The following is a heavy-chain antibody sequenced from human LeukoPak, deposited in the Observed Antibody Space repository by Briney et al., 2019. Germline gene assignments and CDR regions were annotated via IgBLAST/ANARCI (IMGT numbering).Heavy chain of an antibody. V-gene: IGHV3-30*02. CDR1: GFTFSSYG. CDR3: AKGAYSSSSTGEYFQH. Sequence: GGSLRLSCAASGFTFSSYGMHWVRQAPGKGLEWVAVIWYGGSNKYYADSVKGRFTISRDNSKNTLYLQMNSLRAEDTAVYYCAKGAYSSSSTGEYFQHWGQGTLVTVSS. D-gene: IGHD6-6*01. CDR2: IWYGGSNK. J-gene: IGHJ1*01.